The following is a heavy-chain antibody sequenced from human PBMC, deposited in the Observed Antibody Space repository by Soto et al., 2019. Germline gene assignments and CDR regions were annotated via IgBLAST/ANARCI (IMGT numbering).Heavy chain of an antibody. CDR1: GYTFNRNA. Sequence: ASVKVSCKASGYTFNRNAMHWVRQAPGQRLEWMGWINAGNGDTKYSEKFQGRVTITRDTSATTAYMELSSLRSEDTAVYYCARDHYGSGSYNWFDPWGQG. D-gene: IGHD3-10*01. CDR3: ARDHYGSGSYNWFDP. J-gene: IGHJ5*02. CDR2: INAGNGDT. V-gene: IGHV1-3*01.